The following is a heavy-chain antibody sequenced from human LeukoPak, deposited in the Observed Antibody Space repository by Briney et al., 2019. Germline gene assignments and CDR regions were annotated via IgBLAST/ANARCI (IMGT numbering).Heavy chain of an antibody. CDR2: IIPIFGTA. CDR1: GGTFSSYA. Sequence: SVKVSCKASGGTFSSYAISWVRQAPGQGLEWVVRIIPIFGTANYAQKFQGRVTITTDESTRKAYMDLSSLRSEDTAVYYCARDVVAAVSNWFDPWGQGTLVTVSS. V-gene: IGHV1-69*05. CDR3: ARDVVAAVSNWFDP. D-gene: IGHD6-13*01. J-gene: IGHJ5*02.